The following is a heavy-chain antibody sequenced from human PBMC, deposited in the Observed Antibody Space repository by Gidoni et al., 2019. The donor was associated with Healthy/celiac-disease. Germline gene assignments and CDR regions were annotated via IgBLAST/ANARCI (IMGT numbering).Heavy chain of an antibody. D-gene: IGHD6-6*01. J-gene: IGHJ5*02. CDR3: ARFSDYSSSRNWFDP. CDR2: IYTSGST. Sequence: QVQLQESGPGLAKPSQTLSLTCTVSGGSISSGSYYWSWIRQPAGKGLEWIGRIYTSGSTNYNPSLKSRVTISVDTSKNQFSLKLSSVTAADTAVYYCARFSDYSSSRNWFDPWGQGTLVTVSS. CDR1: GGSISSGSYY. V-gene: IGHV4-61*02.